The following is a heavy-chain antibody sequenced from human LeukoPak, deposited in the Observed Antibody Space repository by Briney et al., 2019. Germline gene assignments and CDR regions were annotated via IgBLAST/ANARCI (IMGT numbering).Heavy chain of an antibody. CDR1: AGSVNNYY. D-gene: IGHD6-6*01. Sequence: SETLSLTCTVSAGSVNNYYWSWIRQPPGKGLEWIGYIYYSGSTNYNPSLKSRVTISIDTSKKQVSLNLSSVTAADTAVYYCARVAARYVGMDVWGQGTTVTVSS. CDR3: ARVAARYVGMDV. V-gene: IGHV4-59*02. J-gene: IGHJ6*02. CDR2: IYYSGST.